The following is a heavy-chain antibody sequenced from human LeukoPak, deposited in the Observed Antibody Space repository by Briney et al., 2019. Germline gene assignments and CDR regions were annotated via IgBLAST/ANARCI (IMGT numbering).Heavy chain of an antibody. CDR2: IIPIFGTA. D-gene: IGHD6-19*01. J-gene: IGHJ6*03. CDR1: GGTFSSYA. CDR3: ARGKLTVAGDYYYYYMDV. V-gene: IGHV1-69*06. Sequence: SVKVSCKASGGTFSSYAISWVRQAPGQGLEWMGGIIPIFGTANYAQKFQGRVTITADKSTSTAYMELSSLRSEDTAVYYCARGKLTVAGDYYYYYMDVCGKGTTVTVSS.